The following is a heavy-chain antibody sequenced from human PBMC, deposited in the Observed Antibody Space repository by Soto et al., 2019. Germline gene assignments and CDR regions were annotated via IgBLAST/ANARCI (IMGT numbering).Heavy chain of an antibody. CDR1: GFTFSSYA. J-gene: IGHJ6*02. V-gene: IGHV3-23*01. Sequence: ESGGGLVQPGGSLRLSCAASGFTFSSYAMSWVRQAPGKGLEWVSAISGGGGSTYYADSVKGRVTISRDNSKNTLYLQMNSLRAEDTAVYYCAKVSLGATTITDYYYYGLDVWGQGTTVTVSS. CDR3: AKVSLGATTITDYYYYGLDV. CDR2: ISGGGGST. D-gene: IGHD1-26*01.